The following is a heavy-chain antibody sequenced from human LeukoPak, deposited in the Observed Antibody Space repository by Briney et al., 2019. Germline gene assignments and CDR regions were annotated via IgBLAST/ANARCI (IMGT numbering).Heavy chain of an antibody. V-gene: IGHV1-18*01. J-gene: IGHJ4*02. CDR3: ARPASRLWFGETNYDY. Sequence: ASVQVSCKTSGYTFVSHRINWVRQAPGQGLEWMGWISPYNGNTDYGQKFQGRVTMTTDTSTSTAFMELRSLRSDDTAVYYCARPASRLWFGETNYDYWGQGTLVTVSS. D-gene: IGHD3-10*01. CDR2: ISPYNGNT. CDR1: GYTFVSHR.